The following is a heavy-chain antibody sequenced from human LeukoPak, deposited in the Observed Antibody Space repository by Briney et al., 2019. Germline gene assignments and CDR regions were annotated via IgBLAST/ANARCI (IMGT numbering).Heavy chain of an antibody. CDR3: ARGGITMVRGVMRSSWFDP. Sequence: EASVKVSCKASGYTFTSYGIIWVRQAPGQGLEWMGWISAYNGNTNYAQKLQGRVTMTTDTSTSTAYMELRSLRSDDTAVYYCARGGITMVRGVMRSSWFDPWRQGTLVTVSS. CDR2: ISAYNGNT. CDR1: GYTFTSYG. D-gene: IGHD3-10*01. V-gene: IGHV1-18*01. J-gene: IGHJ5*02.